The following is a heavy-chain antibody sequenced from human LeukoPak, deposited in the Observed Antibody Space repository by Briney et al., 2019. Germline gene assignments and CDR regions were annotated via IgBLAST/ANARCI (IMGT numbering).Heavy chain of an antibody. V-gene: IGHV1-3*01. CDR1: GYTFTSYA. D-gene: IGHD3-10*01. CDR2: INAGNGNT. Sequence: ASVKVSCKASGYTFTSYAMHWVRQAPGQRLEWMGWINAGNGNTKYSQKFQGRVTMTRDTSISTAYMELSSLRPEDTAVYFCARGPPNYYGSGNFDYWGQGTPVTVSS. J-gene: IGHJ4*02. CDR3: ARGPPNYYGSGNFDY.